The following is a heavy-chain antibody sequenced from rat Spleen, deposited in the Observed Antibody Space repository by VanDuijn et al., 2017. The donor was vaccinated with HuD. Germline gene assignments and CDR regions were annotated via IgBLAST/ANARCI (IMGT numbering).Heavy chain of an antibody. CDR2: ISNTGDT. J-gene: IGHJ2*01. D-gene: IGHD1-2*01. Sequence: EVQLVESGGGRVQPGRSLKLSCVASGITFNNYWMTWIRQAPGKGLEWVASISNTGDTFYPDSVKGRFSISRDDAKSTIYLYMNSLRSEDTATYYCARGKIYYYSTSPYEDYFDYWGQGVMVTVSS. V-gene: IGHV5-31*01. CDR3: ARGKIYYYSTSPYEDYFDY. CDR1: GITFNNYW.